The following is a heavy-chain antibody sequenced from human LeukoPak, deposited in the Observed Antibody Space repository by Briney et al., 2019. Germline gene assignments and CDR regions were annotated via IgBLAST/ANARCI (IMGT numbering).Heavy chain of an antibody. CDR1: GGSISSSSYY. V-gene: IGHV4-39*07. Sequence: PSETLSLTCTVSGGSISSSSYYWGWIRQPPGKGLEWIGSIYYSGSTYYNPSLKSRVTISVDTSKNQFSLKLSSVTAADTAVYYCARVGYSSSWSQNNWFDPWGQGTLVTVSS. CDR3: ARVGYSSSWSQNNWFDP. CDR2: IYYSGST. J-gene: IGHJ5*02. D-gene: IGHD6-13*01.